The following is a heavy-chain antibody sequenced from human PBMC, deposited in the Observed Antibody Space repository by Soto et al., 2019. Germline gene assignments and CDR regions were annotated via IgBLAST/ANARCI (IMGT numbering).Heavy chain of an antibody. Sequence: SETLSLTCTVSGDSLTSHSYYWTWVRQPPGKGLEWIGNIYYTGNANYNPSLTGRVTLSVDTSRNQFSLRLTSVTTADTAVYYCATGTLELVFDYWGQGTLVTVSS. D-gene: IGHD1-7*01. CDR2: IYYTGNA. J-gene: IGHJ4*02. CDR3: ATGTLELVFDY. V-gene: IGHV4-61*01. CDR1: GDSLTSHSYY.